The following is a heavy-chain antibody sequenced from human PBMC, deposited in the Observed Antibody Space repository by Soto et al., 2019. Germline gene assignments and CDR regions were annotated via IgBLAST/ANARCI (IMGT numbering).Heavy chain of an antibody. V-gene: IGHV1-69*02. CDR3: ASTGRSEEIFGADY. CDR1: GGTFSSYT. Sequence: SVKVFCKASGGTFSSYTISWVRQAPGQGLEWMGRIIPILGIANYAQKFQGRVTITADNSTSTAYMELSSLRSEDTAVYYCASTGRSEEIFGADYWGQGTLVTVSS. CDR2: IIPILGIA. J-gene: IGHJ4*02. D-gene: IGHD3-3*01.